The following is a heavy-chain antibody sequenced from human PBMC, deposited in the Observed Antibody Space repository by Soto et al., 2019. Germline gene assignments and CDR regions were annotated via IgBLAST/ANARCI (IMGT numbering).Heavy chain of an antibody. Sequence: GGSLRLSCAASGFTFSSYAMHWVRQAPGKGLEYVSAISSNGGSTYYANSVKGRFTISRDNSKNTLYLQMGSLRAEDMAVYYCARVSSSLGTAFDIWGQGTMVTVSS. CDR2: ISSNGGST. V-gene: IGHV3-64*01. J-gene: IGHJ3*02. D-gene: IGHD7-27*01. CDR3: ARVSSSLGTAFDI. CDR1: GFTFSSYA.